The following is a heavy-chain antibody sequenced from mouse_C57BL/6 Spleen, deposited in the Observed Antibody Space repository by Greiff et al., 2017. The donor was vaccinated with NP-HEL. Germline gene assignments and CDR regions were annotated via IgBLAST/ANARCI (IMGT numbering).Heavy chain of an antibody. CDR2: INPGSGGT. CDR3: ARSDYYYGSSYGYAMDY. J-gene: IGHJ4*01. Sequence: VQLQESGAELVRPGTSVKVSCKASGYAFTNYLIEWVKQRPGQGLEWIGVINPGSGGTNYNEKFKGKATLTADKSSSTAYMQLSSLTSEDSAVYFCARSDYYYGSSYGYAMDYWGQGTSVTVSS. CDR1: GYAFTNYL. V-gene: IGHV1-54*01. D-gene: IGHD1-1*01.